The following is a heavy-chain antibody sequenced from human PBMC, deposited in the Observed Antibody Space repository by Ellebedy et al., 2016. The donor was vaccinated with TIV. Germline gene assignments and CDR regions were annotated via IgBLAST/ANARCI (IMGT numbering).Heavy chain of an antibody. J-gene: IGHJ4*02. V-gene: IGHV3-73*01. CDR2: IRSKANSYAT. CDR1: GSTFSGSA. CDR3: AITYYYDSSGYTIDY. D-gene: IGHD3-22*01. Sequence: GESLKISCAASGSTFSGSAMHWVRQASGQGLEWVGRIRSKANSYATEYTASVNGRFTISRDDSKNTAYLQMNRLETEDTAVYYCAITYYYDSSGYTIDYWGQGTLVTVTS.